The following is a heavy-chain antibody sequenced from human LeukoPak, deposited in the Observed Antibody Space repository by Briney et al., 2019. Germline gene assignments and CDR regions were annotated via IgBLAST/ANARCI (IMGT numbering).Heavy chain of an antibody. V-gene: IGHV3-21*01. CDR3: ARAFADGYNSSPFDY. CDR1: GFTFSSYS. D-gene: IGHD5-24*01. CDR2: ICSSRSYI. J-gene: IGHJ4*02. Sequence: GGSLRLSCAASGFTFSSYSMNWVRPAPGKGLEWVSSICSSRSYIYYADSVKGRFPISRDNAKNSLYLQMDSLTAADTAVYYCARAFADGYNSSPFDYWGQGTPVTVSS.